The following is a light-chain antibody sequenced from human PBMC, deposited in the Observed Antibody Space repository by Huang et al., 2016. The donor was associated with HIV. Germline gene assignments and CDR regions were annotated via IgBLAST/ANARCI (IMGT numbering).Light chain of an antibody. Sequence: EVVLTQSPGILSSSAGERASLSCRASRNLTNSQLAWYQQKVGQPPRLLVFGASTRVSGVPERFTGGVSGRDFTLSISGLEPDDFATYYCQQYDTFSFGQGTRLE. V-gene: IGKV3-20*01. J-gene: IGKJ2*01. CDR1: RNLTNSQ. CDR2: GAS. CDR3: QQYDTFS.